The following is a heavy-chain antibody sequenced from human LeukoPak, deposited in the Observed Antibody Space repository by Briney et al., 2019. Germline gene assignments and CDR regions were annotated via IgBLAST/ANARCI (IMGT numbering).Heavy chain of an antibody. J-gene: IGHJ4*02. CDR2: ISYDGSNK. CDR3: AKLALDDYFDY. D-gene: IGHD1-1*01. CDR1: GFTFSSYG. V-gene: IGHV3-30*18. Sequence: GGSLRLSCAASGFTFSSYGMHWVRQAPGKGLEWVAVISYDGSNKYYADSVKGRFTISRDNSKNTLYLQMNSLRAEDTAVYYCAKLALDDYFDYWGQGTLVTVSS.